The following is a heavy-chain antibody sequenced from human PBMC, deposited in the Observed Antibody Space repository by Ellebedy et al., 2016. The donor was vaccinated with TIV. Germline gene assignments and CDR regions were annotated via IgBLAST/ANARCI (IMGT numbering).Heavy chain of an antibody. V-gene: IGHV4-38-2*02. CDR1: GYSISSGYY. J-gene: IGHJ4*02. D-gene: IGHD4-17*01. CDR3: ARDRDYGDYIRRYFDY. CDR2: IYHSGST. Sequence: SETLSLTCTVSGYSISSGYYWGWIRPPPGKGLEWIGSIYHSGSTYYNPSLKSRVTISVDTSKNQFSLKLSSVTAADTAVYYCARDRDYGDYIRRYFDYWGQGTLVTVSS.